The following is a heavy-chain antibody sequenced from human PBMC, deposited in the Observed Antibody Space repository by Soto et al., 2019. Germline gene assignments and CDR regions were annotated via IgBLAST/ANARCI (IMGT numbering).Heavy chain of an antibody. J-gene: IGHJ5*02. D-gene: IGHD6-19*01. CDR1: GGTFSSYT. V-gene: IGHV1-69*02. Sequence: QVQLVQSGAEVKKPGSSVKVSCKASGGTFSSYTISWVRQAPGQGLEWMGRIIPILGIANYAQKFQGRVTITADKSTSTAYMELSSLRSEDTAVYYCASCIRGGSGWYGWFVPWGQGTLVTVSS. CDR3: ASCIRGGSGWYGWFVP. CDR2: IIPILGIA.